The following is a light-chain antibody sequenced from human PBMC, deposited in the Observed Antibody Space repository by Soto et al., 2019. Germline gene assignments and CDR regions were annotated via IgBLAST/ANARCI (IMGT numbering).Light chain of an antibody. CDR1: KLGYKY. Sequence: SYELTQPPSVSVSPGQTASITCSGDKLGYKYTSWYQQKPDQSPVLVIYEDNRRPSGIPERFSGSNSGNTATLTISETQAMDEADYYCQAWDSSTGLFGTGTKVTVL. V-gene: IGLV3-1*01. J-gene: IGLJ1*01. CDR2: EDN. CDR3: QAWDSSTGL.